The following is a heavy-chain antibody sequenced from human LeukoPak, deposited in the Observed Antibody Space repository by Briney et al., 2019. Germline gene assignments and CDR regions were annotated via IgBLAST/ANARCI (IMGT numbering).Heavy chain of an antibody. Sequence: PSETLSLTCTVSGDSISNYYWSWIRQPPGKGLEWIGYINYSGSTDYNPSLKSRVTISVYTSKNQFALKLSSVTAADSVGYSCARTIRGWYYFDYWGQGTRVTVSS. D-gene: IGHD6-19*01. CDR2: INYSGST. CDR3: ARTIRGWYYFDY. J-gene: IGHJ4*02. CDR1: GDSISNYY. V-gene: IGHV4-59*08.